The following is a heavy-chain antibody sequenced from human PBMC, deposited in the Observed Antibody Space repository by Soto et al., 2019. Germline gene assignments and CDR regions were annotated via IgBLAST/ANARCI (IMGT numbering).Heavy chain of an antibody. V-gene: IGHV5-51*01. CDR1: GYSFTSYW. D-gene: IGHD3-3*01. Sequence: GESLKVSCKGSGYSFTSYWIGWVRQMPWKGLEWMGIIYPGDSDTRYSPSFQGQVTISADKSISTAYLQWSSLKASDTAMYYCARQASTIFVFFNDESSTYAIDFCAQRTTVTVS. CDR2: IYPGDSDT. J-gene: IGHJ6*02. CDR3: ARQASTIFVFFNDESSTYAIDF.